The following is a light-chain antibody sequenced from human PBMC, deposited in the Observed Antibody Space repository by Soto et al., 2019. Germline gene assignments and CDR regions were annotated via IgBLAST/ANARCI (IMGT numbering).Light chain of an antibody. V-gene: IGKV2-28*01. CDR2: FDS. CDR1: QSLLQSNGYKY. CDR3: MQAQQPPPT. J-gene: IGKJ1*01. Sequence: DIVMTQSPLSLPVTPGEPASISCNSSQSLLQSNGYKYLDWYLQKPGQSPQLLIYFDSYRAYGVPGMFEGSGSGTAFTLKIRTVEAEDVAIYYCMQAQQPPPTFGQGTKVEIK.